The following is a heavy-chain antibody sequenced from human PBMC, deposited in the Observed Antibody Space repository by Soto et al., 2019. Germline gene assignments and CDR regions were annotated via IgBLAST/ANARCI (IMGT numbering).Heavy chain of an antibody. CDR2: ISWNSGSI. CDR1: GFTFDDYA. Sequence: VQLVESGGGLVQPGRSLRLSCAASGFTFDDYAMHWVRQAPGKGLEWVSGISWNSGSIGYADSVKGRFTISRDNAKNSLYLQMNSLRAEDTALYYCAKGRLYSSSSGFDYWGQGTLVTVSS. J-gene: IGHJ4*02. V-gene: IGHV3-9*01. D-gene: IGHD6-6*01. CDR3: AKGRLYSSSSGFDY.